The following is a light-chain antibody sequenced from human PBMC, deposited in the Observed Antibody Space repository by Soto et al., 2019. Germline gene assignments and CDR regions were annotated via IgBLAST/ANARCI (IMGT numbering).Light chain of an antibody. CDR3: QQYGSPPTT. CDR1: QSVSSKS. J-gene: IGKJ5*01. CDR2: DAS. Sequence: EIFLPQSPDTLSLSPADKAPLSCRDTQSVSSKSLAWYQQKAGQAPRLIIYDASKRAADVPDRFSGSGSGTDFTLTISRLEAEDFAVYYCQQYGSPPTTFGQGTRLEIK. V-gene: IGKV3-20*01.